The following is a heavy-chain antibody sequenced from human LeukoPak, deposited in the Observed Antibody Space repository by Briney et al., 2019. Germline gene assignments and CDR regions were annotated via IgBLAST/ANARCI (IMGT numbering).Heavy chain of an antibody. CDR3: ASSIAAAGAFDY. D-gene: IGHD6-13*01. J-gene: IGHJ4*02. Sequence: PGRSLRLSCAASGFTFSSYAMSWVRQAPGKGLEWVSAISGSGGSTYYADSVKGRFTISRDNSKNTLYLQMDSLRAEDTAVYYCASSIAAAGAFDYWGQGTLVTVSS. V-gene: IGHV3-23*01. CDR2: ISGSGGST. CDR1: GFTFSSYA.